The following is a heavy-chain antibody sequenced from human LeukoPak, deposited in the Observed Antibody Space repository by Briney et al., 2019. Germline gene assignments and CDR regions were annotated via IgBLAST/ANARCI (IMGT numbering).Heavy chain of an antibody. D-gene: IGHD3-3*01. Sequence: GGSLRLSCAASGFIFSTYSMNWVRRAPGKGLEWVSSIGTSSSYIYYGDSVKGRFTISRDNAKNSLYLQMNSLRAEDTAVYYCARGGVWQAFWSGNSDYWGQGTLVTVSS. CDR2: IGTSSSYI. V-gene: IGHV3-21*01. CDR1: GFIFSTYS. J-gene: IGHJ4*02. CDR3: ARGGVWQAFWSGNSDY.